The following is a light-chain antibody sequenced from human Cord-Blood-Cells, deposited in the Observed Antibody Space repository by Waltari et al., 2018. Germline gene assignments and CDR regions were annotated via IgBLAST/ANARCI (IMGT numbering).Light chain of an antibody. CDR3: QQYGSSPPYT. J-gene: IGKJ2*01. CDR1: QSVSSSY. V-gene: IGKV3-20*01. CDR2: GAS. Sequence: WERATLSCRASQSVSSSYLAWYQQKPGQAPRLLIYGASSRATGIPDRFSGSGSGTDFTLTISRLEPEDFAVYYCQQYGSSPPYTFGQGTKLEIK.